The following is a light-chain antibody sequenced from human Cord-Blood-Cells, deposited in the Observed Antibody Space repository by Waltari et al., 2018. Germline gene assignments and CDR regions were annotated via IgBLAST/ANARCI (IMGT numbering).Light chain of an antibody. CDR3: CSYAGSSTFDVV. V-gene: IGLV2-23*03. Sequence: QSALTQPASVSGSPGQSITISCPGTSSDVGSYNLVSWYQQHPGKAPKLMIYEGSKRHSGVSNRFSGSKSGNTASLTISGLQAEDEADYYCCSYAGSSTFDVVFGGGTKLTVL. CDR1: SSDVGSYNL. J-gene: IGLJ2*01. CDR2: EGS.